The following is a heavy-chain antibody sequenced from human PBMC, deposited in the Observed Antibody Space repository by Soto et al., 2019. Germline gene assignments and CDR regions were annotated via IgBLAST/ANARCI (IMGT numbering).Heavy chain of an antibody. CDR3: APGALGGRQTLVRDAFDF. Sequence: QVQLVQSGAEVKKPGSSLRVSCRASGGTFDSYSISWVRQAPGQGLEWLGKVAPIFDFSRYAPKFQGRVTITADKSTSIAYMDLSGLTSQDTAVYYCAPGALGGRQTLVRDAFDFWGQGTKVTVSS. J-gene: IGHJ3*01. V-gene: IGHV1-69*02. CDR2: VAPIFDFS. CDR1: GGTFDSYS. D-gene: IGHD3-16*01.